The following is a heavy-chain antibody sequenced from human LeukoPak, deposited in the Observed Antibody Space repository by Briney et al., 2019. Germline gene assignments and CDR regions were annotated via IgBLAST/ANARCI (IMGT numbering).Heavy chain of an antibody. V-gene: IGHV4-39*01. CDR3: ARGGSSWYGDAFDI. CDR2: IYYSGST. Sequence: SETLSLTCTVSGGSVSSSNYYWGWIRQPPGKGLEWIGTIYYSGSTYYNPSLKSRVTISVDTSKNQFSLKLSSVTAADTAVYYCARGGSSWYGDAFDIWGQGTMVTVSS. CDR1: GGSVSSSNYY. J-gene: IGHJ3*02. D-gene: IGHD6-13*01.